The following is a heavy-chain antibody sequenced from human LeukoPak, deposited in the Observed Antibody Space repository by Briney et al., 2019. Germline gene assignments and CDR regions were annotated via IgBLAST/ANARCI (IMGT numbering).Heavy chain of an antibody. J-gene: IGHJ4*02. CDR3: GIGVVVTGLLDY. CDR2: FTHIFRSA. D-gene: IGHD2-21*02. V-gene: IGHV1-69*05. CDR1: GRTFSSYA. Sequence: GASGKLSCNASGRTFSSYAISWVREAPGQGLEWMGGFTHIFRSANYATKFQGRVTITTDESTSTAFMELSSLGSEETAVYYCGIGVVVTGLLDYWGQGTLVTVSS.